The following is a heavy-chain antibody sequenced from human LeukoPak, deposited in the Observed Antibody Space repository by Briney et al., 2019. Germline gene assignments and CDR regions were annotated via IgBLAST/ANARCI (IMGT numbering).Heavy chain of an antibody. CDR3: ARGGTLGNWFDP. Sequence: PSETLSLTCTVSGGSISSYYWRWIRQPAPKGLEWIGRIYTNWSTNYNPSLKSRVTMSVDTSKNQFSLKLSSVTAADTAVYYCARGGTLGNWFDPWGQGTLVTVSS. V-gene: IGHV4-4*07. J-gene: IGHJ5*02. CDR1: GGSISSYY. CDR2: IYTNWST.